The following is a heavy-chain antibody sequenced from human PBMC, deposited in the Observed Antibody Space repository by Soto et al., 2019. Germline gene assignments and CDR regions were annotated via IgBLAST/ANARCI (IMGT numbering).Heavy chain of an antibody. Sequence: PGGSLRLSCAASGFTFSNAWMNGVRQAPGKGLEWVGRIKSKTDGGTTDYAAPVKGRFTISRDDSKNTLYLQMNSLKTEDTAVYYCTTDWLATITGYYYYGMDVWGQGTTVTVSS. J-gene: IGHJ6*02. CDR2: IKSKTDGGTT. CDR3: TTDWLATITGYYYYGMDV. V-gene: IGHV3-15*07. CDR1: GFTFSNAW. D-gene: IGHD5-12*01.